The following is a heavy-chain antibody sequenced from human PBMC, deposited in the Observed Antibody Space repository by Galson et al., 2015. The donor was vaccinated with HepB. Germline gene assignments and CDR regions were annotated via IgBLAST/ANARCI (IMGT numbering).Heavy chain of an antibody. CDR3: AKDLRPEGVYDLDV. Sequence: SLRLSCAASGFNFDIYAMSWVRQTPGKGLEWVSTIVGNAGQIWTTDSVKGRFTISRENSRNTLYLQMNSLGVEDTAVYYCAKDLRPEGVYDLDVWGKPTTVTVSS. CDR2: IVGNAGQI. V-gene: IGHV3-23*01. CDR1: GFNFDIYA. J-gene: IGHJ6*04. D-gene: IGHD2-8*01.